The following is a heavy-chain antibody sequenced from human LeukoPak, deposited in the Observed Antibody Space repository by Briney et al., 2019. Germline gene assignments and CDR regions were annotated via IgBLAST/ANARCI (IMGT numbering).Heavy chain of an antibody. CDR3: ARDARGWSGFDC. D-gene: IGHD3-3*01. V-gene: IGHV4-4*07. Sequence: ASETLSLTCSVSGGSISSYYWSWIRQPAGKGREWIGRIYTTGNTDYNPSLKSRVTMSVDTSKNQFSLNLSSVTAADTAVYYCARDARGWSGFDCWGQGTLVTVSS. CDR1: GGSISSYY. CDR2: IYTTGNT. J-gene: IGHJ4*02.